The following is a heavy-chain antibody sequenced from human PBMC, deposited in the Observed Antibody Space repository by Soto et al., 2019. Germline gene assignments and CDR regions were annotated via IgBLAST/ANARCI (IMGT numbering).Heavy chain of an antibody. CDR3: ARVPQSSGWYGWYFDL. CDR2: IYSGGST. CDR1: GLTVSSNY. Sequence: EVQLVESGGGLFQPGGSLRLSCAASGLTVSSNYRSWVRQAPGRGLGWVSVIYSGGSTYYADSVKGRFTISRDNSKNTLYLQMNSLRAEDTAVYYCARVPQSSGWYGWYFDLWGRGTLVTVSS. D-gene: IGHD6-19*01. J-gene: IGHJ2*01. V-gene: IGHV3-66*01.